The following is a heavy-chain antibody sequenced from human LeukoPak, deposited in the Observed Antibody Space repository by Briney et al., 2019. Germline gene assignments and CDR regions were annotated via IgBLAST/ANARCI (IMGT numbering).Heavy chain of an antibody. D-gene: IGHD3-22*01. V-gene: IGHV1-2*02. Sequence: ASVKVSCKASGYTFTSYGISWVRQAPGQGLEWMGWINPNSGGTNYAQKVQGRVTMTRDTSISTAYMELSRLRSDDTAVYYCARERYYDSSGYSHWGQGTLVTVSS. CDR2: INPNSGGT. J-gene: IGHJ4*02. CDR3: ARERYYDSSGYSH. CDR1: GYTFTSYG.